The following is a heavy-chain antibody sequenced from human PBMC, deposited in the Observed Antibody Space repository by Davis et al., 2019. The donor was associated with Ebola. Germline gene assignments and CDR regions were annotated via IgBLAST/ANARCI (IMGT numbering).Heavy chain of an antibody. D-gene: IGHD2-2*02. V-gene: IGHV3-30*18. Sequence: GESLKISCAASGFTFSSYGMHWVRHAPGKGLEWVAAISYNGSNKYYAYSVKGRFTISRDNSKNTLYLQMNSLRAEDTAVYYCAKGLGVIVVVPAAIGYWGQGTLVTVSS. CDR3: AKGLGVIVVVPAAIGY. CDR1: GFTFSSYG. CDR2: ISYNGSNK. J-gene: IGHJ4*02.